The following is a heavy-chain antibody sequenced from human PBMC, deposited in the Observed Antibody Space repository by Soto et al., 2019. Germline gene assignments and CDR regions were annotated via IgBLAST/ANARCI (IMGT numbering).Heavy chain of an antibody. J-gene: IGHJ4*02. CDR1: GFSLSTSGVG. V-gene: IGHV2-5*02. D-gene: IGHD4-17*01. Sequence: QITLKESGPTLVKPTQTLTLTCTFSGFSLSTSGVGVGWIRQPPGKALEWLALIYWDDDKRYSPSLKSRLTXTXXTSKNQVVLTMTNMDPVDTATYYCAHAHTTVSSGYWGQGTLVTVSS. CDR3: AHAHTTVSSGY. CDR2: IYWDDDK.